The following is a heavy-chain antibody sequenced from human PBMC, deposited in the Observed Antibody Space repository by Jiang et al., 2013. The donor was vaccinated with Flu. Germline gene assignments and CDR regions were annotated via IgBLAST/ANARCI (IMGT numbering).Heavy chain of an antibody. D-gene: IGHD3-10*01. V-gene: IGHV4-34*01. CDR2: INHSGST. J-gene: IGHJ4*02. CDR1: GDSFTNHY. Sequence: ALLKPSETLSLACAVYGDSFTNHYWSWIRQTPGKGLEWIGEINHSGSTKYNPSLQSRVTISVDTSKNQFSLRVNFMTAADTAVYYCALYGSGSYYGYWGQGTLVTVSS. CDR3: ALYGSGSYYGY.